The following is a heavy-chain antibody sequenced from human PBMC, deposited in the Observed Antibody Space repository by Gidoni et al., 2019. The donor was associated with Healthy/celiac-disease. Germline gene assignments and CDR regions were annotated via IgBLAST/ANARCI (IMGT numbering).Heavy chain of an antibody. J-gene: IGHJ4*02. Sequence: QLQLQESGPGLVKPSETLSLTCTVSGGSISSSSYYWGWIRQPPGKGLEWIGSIYYSGSTYYNPSLKSRVTISVDTSKNQFSLKLSSVTAADTAVYYCARQEYSYGLAHIGWVDYWGQGTLVTVSS. D-gene: IGHD5-18*01. V-gene: IGHV4-39*01. CDR2: IYYSGST. CDR1: GGSISSSSYY. CDR3: ARQEYSYGLAHIGWVDY.